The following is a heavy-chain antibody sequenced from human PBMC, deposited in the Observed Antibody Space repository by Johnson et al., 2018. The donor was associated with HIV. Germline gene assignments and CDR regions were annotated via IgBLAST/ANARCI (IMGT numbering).Heavy chain of an antibody. CDR1: GFTFDDYG. V-gene: IGHV3-20*04. D-gene: IGHD6-19*01. J-gene: IGHJ3*02. Sequence: VQLVESGGGVVRPGGSLRLSCAASGFTFDDYGMSWVRQAPGKGMEWVSGINWNGGSTGYADSVKGRFTISRDNSKNTLYLHMNSLRAEDTAVYYCARDQSNGWNRGAFDIWGQGTVVTVSS. CDR2: INWNGGST. CDR3: ARDQSNGWNRGAFDI.